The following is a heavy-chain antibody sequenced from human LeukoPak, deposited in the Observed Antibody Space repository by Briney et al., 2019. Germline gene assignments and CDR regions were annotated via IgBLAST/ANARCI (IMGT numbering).Heavy chain of an antibody. CDR3: AKSYGSGRNYGMDV. D-gene: IGHD3-10*01. CDR2: ISGSGGST. V-gene: IGHV3-23*01. CDR1: GFTFSSYA. J-gene: IGHJ6*02. Sequence: GGSLRLSCAASGFTFSSYAMSWVRQAPGKGLEWVSAISGSGGSTYYADSVKGRFTISRDNSKNTLYLQMNSLRAEDTAVYYCAKSYGSGRNYGMDVWGQGTTVTVSS.